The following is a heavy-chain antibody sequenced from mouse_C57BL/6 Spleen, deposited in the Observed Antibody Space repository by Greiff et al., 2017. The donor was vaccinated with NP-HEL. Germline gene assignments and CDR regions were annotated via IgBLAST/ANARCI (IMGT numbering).Heavy chain of an antibody. Sequence: QVQLQQPGAELVKPGASVKLSCKASGYTFTSYWMHWVKQRPGQGLEWIGMIHPNSGSTNYNEKFKSKATLTVDKSSSTAYMQLSSLTSEDSAVYYCARGVYSNYVVGAMDYWGQGTSVTVSS. CDR1: GYTFTSYW. CDR3: ARGVYSNYVVGAMDY. CDR2: IHPNSGST. V-gene: IGHV1-64*01. D-gene: IGHD2-5*01. J-gene: IGHJ4*01.